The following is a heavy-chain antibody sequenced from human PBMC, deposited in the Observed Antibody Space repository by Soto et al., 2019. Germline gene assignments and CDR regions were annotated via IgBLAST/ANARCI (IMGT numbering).Heavy chain of an antibody. Sequence: QVQLQQWGAGLLKPSETLSLTCTVNGGSLTGYYWSWIRQPPGKGLEWIGEVKDGGSTNYSPSLRGQVSIPADTSKNHSALRLNSVTAADTAVYFCARGQEGIVATHWDQGALVTVSS. CDR2: VKDGGST. D-gene: IGHD5-12*01. CDR1: GGSLTGYY. J-gene: IGHJ4*02. V-gene: IGHV4-34*01. CDR3: ARGQEGIVATH.